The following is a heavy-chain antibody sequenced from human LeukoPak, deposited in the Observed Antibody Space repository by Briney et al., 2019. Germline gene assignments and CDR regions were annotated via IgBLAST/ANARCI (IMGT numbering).Heavy chain of an antibody. CDR2: MNPKSGNT. CDR1: VYTFTSYD. V-gene: IGHV1-8*01. Sequence: ASVTVSCKASVYTFTSYDINWVRQAPGQGLEWMGWMNPKSGNTGYAQKFQGKVTMTRDTSISTAYMEVSSLTFEDTAIYYCARINGLPDYWGQGTLVTVSS. J-gene: IGHJ4*02. CDR3: ARINGLPDY. D-gene: IGHD2-8*01.